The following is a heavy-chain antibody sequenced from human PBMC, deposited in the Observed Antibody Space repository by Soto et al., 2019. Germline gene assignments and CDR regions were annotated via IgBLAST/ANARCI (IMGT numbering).Heavy chain of an antibody. CDR3: ARGTVTPGLDY. CDR1: GFTFSDYW. V-gene: IGHV3-7*04. Sequence: GGSLRLSCAASGFTFSDYWMNWLRQAPGKGLEWMANIKEDGSEKYYADSVRGRFTISRDNAKNSLYLQMNSLRAEDTAVYYCARGTVTPGLDYWGQGTLVTVSS. J-gene: IGHJ4*02. CDR2: IKEDGSEK. D-gene: IGHD4-17*01.